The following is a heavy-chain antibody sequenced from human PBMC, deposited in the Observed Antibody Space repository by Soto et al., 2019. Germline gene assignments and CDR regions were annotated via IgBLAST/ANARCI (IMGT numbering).Heavy chain of an antibody. Sequence: QLPLPESGPGLVKPSETLSLTCTVSGGSISSSSYYCGWIRQPPGKRLEWIANIYYSGTTYYNPSLKSRFTRYVDTARNQFSPKLTSVTAEDTAVYYCGCLCCSSASCYNVIDFDIWGQGTKVTVSS. V-gene: IGHV4-39*01. CDR3: GCLCCSSASCYNVIDFDI. D-gene: IGHD2-2*02. CDR2: IYYSGTT. CDR1: GGSISSSSYY. J-gene: IGHJ3*02.